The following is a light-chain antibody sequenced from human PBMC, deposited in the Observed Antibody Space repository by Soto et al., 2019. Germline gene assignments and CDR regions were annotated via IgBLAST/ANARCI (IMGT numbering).Light chain of an antibody. J-gene: IGKJ2*01. CDR3: MQALQTPYI. CDR2: LGS. CDR1: QSLLHSNGYNY. V-gene: IGKV2-28*01. Sequence: DIVMTQSPLSLPVTPGEPASIYCRSSQSLLHSNGYNYLDWYLQKPGQSPQLLIYLGSNRASAVPDRFRGIGSVTYFTLKISRVEAEDVGVYYCMQALQTPYIFGQGTKLEIK.